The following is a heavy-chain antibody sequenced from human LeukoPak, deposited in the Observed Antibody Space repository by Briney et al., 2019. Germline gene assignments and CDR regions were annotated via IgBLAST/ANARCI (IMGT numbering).Heavy chain of an antibody. Sequence: GSLRLSCAASGFTFDDYAMHWVRQAPGKGLEWVSGINWNGGSTGYADSVKGRFTISRDNAKNSLYLQMNSLRAEDTALYYCARDGGDYYDSSGYYYYFDYWGQGTLVTVSS. CDR2: INWNGGST. CDR1: GFTFDDYA. J-gene: IGHJ4*02. V-gene: IGHV3-20*04. CDR3: ARDGGDYYDSSGYYYYFDY. D-gene: IGHD3-22*01.